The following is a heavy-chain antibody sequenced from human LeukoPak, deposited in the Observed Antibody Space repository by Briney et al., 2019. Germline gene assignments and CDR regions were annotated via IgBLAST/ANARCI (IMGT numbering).Heavy chain of an antibody. J-gene: IGHJ4*02. Sequence: GGSLRLSCAASGFTFSSYAMSWVRQAPGKGLEWVSAISGSGGSTYYADSVRGRFTISKDNARNTLYLQMNSLRAEDTAVYYCARGGPIYCSGDSCYPGDYWGQGTLVTVSS. D-gene: IGHD2-15*01. CDR3: ARGGPIYCSGDSCYPGDY. CDR1: GFTFSSYA. CDR2: ISGSGGST. V-gene: IGHV3-23*01.